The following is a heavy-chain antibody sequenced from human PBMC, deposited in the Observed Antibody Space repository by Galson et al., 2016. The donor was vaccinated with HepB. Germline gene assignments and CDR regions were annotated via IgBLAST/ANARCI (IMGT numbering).Heavy chain of an antibody. CDR1: GFSLSTSGVG. CDR2: IYWNDHK. Sequence: PALVKPTQTLTLTCTLSGFSLSTSGVGVGWIRQPPGKALEWLALIYWNDHKRYSPSLKSRLTITKDSSRNQVVLTMTNMDPVDTATYYCAQRRNDILTGYYSPGWFDPWGQGTLATVSS. J-gene: IGHJ5*01. V-gene: IGHV2-5*01. D-gene: IGHD3-9*01. CDR3: AQRRNDILTGYYSPGWFDP.